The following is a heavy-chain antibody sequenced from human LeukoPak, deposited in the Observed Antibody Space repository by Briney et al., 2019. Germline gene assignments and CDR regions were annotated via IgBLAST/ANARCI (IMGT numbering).Heavy chain of an antibody. J-gene: IGHJ5*02. CDR2: IYYSGST. CDR3: ARVGVYSSSSEWFDP. D-gene: IGHD6-6*01. CDR1: GGSISSHY. V-gene: IGHV4-59*11. Sequence: SETLSLTCTVSGGSISSHYWSWIRQPPGKGLEWIGYIYYSGSTNYNPSLKSRVTISVDTSKNQFSLKLSSVTAADTAVYYCARVGVYSSSSEWFDPWGQGTLVTVSS.